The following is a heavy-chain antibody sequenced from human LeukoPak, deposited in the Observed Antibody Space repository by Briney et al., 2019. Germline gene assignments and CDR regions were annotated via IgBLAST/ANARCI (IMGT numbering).Heavy chain of an antibody. J-gene: IGHJ6*03. CDR1: SGSISSYY. D-gene: IGHD1-7*01. CDR2: IYYSGST. Sequence: SETLSLTCTVSSGSISSYYWSWIRQPPGKGLEWIGYIYYSGSTNYNPSLKSRVTISVDTSKNQFSLKLSSVTAADTAVYYCARKARTSGYYYYMDVWGKGTTVTVSS. V-gene: IGHV4-59*01. CDR3: ARKARTSGYYYYMDV.